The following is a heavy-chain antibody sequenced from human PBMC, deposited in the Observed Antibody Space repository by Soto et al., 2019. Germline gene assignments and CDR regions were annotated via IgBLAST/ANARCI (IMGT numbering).Heavy chain of an antibody. CDR3: ARAVVAAPRGAFDI. Sequence: GGSLRLSCAASGFTFSTYDMHWVRQASGKGQEWVSAIGTAGDTYYPGSVKGRFTISRENAKNSLYLQMNSLRAGDTAVYYCARAVVAAPRGAFDIWGQGTMVTVSS. J-gene: IGHJ3*02. D-gene: IGHD2-15*01. V-gene: IGHV3-13*01. CDR1: GFTFSTYD. CDR2: IGTAGDT.